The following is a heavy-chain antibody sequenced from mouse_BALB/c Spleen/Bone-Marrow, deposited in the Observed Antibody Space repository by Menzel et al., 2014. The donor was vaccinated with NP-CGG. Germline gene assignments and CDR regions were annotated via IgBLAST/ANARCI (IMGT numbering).Heavy chain of an antibody. Sequence: VQLQQSGAELVRPGTSVEVSCKASGYAFTNYLIEWVKQRPGQGLEWIGVIDPRSGGTDYNEKFKGKAPLTADKSSSTAYMQLNSLTSGDSAVYFCARGGITTVVPYSMDYWGQGTSVTVSS. J-gene: IGHJ4*01. CDR1: GYAFTNYL. V-gene: IGHV1-54*03. CDR3: ARGGITTVVPYSMDY. CDR2: IDPRSGGT. D-gene: IGHD1-1*01.